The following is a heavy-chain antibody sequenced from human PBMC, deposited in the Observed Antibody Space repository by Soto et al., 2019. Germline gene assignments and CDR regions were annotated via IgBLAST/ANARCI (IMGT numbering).Heavy chain of an antibody. CDR1: GGSISSSNW. CDR2: IYHTGST. CDR3: ARDSGGGADY. V-gene: IGHV4-4*02. Sequence: QVQLQGSGPGLVKPSGTLSLTCVVSGGSISSSNWWRWVRQPPGKGLEWIGEIYHTGSTTYNPSLNSRVTISVDKSKNQFSLELSSVTAADTAVYYCARDSGGGADYWAQGTLVTVSS. D-gene: IGHD2-21*01. J-gene: IGHJ4*02.